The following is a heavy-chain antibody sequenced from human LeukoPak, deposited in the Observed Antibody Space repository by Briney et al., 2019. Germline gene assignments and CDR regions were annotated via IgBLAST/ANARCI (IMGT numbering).Heavy chain of an antibody. CDR1: GFTFSSYE. V-gene: IGHV3-48*03. D-gene: IGHD4-17*01. J-gene: IGHJ4*02. CDR3: ARANYGENYLFDH. Sequence: PGGSLRLSCAASGFTFSSYEMNWVRQAPGKGLEWVSYISSSGSTIYYADSVKGRFTISRDNAKSSLYLQMNSLRAEDTSVYYCARANYGENYLFDHWGQGTLVTVSS. CDR2: ISSSGSTI.